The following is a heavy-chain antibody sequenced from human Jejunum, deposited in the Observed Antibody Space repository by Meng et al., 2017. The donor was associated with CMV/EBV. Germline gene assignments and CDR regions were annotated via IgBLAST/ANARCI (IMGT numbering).Heavy chain of an antibody. J-gene: IGHJ6*02. Sequence: TFSSYWMHWVRQAPGKGLVWVSRINSDGSSTSYADSVKGRFTISRDNAKNTLYLQMNSLRAEDTAVYYCARDPRWSVYYYYGMDVWGQGTLVTVSS. CDR3: ARDPRWSVYYYYGMDV. CDR1: TFSSYW. CDR2: INSDGSST. V-gene: IGHV3-74*01. D-gene: IGHD4-23*01.